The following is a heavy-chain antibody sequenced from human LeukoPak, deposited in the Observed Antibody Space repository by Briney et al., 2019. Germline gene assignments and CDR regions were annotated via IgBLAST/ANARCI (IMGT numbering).Heavy chain of an antibody. CDR2: IYYSGST. J-gene: IGHJ5*02. CDR1: GGSISSYY. V-gene: IGHV4-59*12. Sequence: PSETLSLTCTVSGGSISSYYWSWIRQPPGKGLEWIGYIYYSGSTNYNPSLKSRVSISVDTSKNQFPLKLTSVTAADTAVYYCASESVTTAGLNWFDPWGQGTLVTVSS. CDR3: ASESVTTAGLNWFDP. D-gene: IGHD6-13*01.